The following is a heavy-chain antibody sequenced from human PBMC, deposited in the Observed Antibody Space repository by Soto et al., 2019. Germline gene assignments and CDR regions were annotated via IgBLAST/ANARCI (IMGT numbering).Heavy chain of an antibody. Sequence: QVQLQESGPGLVKPSETLSLTCTVSGGSISSYYWSWIRQPPGKGLEWIGYIYYSGSTNYNPSLKSRVTISVDTSKNQFSLKLSSVTAADTAVYYCARAPRGNYGYPSYFDFWVQGTLVTVSS. CDR3: ARAPRGNYGYPSYFDF. J-gene: IGHJ4*02. D-gene: IGHD3-10*01. CDR1: GGSISSYY. CDR2: IYYSGST. V-gene: IGHV4-59*01.